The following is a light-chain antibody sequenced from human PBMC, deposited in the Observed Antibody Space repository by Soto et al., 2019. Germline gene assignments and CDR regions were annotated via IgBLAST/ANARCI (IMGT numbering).Light chain of an antibody. CDR1: SSNIGAGYD. CDR3: QSYDTTLSGRV. Sequence: QSVLAQPPSVSGAPGQRVSISCAGTSSNIGAGYDVHWYQQFPGTAPKLLMSSNNNRPPGVPDRFSGSKSGTSASLAITGLQAEDEADYCCQSYDTTLSGRVFGGGTKLTVL. J-gene: IGLJ3*02. CDR2: SNN. V-gene: IGLV1-40*01.